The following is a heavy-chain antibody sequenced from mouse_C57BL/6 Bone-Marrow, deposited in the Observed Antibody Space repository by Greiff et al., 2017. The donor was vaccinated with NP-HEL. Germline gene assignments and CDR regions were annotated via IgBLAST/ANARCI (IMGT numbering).Heavy chain of an antibody. Sequence: VQLQQSGAELARPGASVKMSCKASGYTFTSYTMHWVKQRPGQGLEWIGYINPSSGYTKYNQKFKDKATLTADKSSSTAYMQLSSLTSEDSAVYYCARFYGSSYNYAMEYWGQGTSVTVSS. J-gene: IGHJ4*01. V-gene: IGHV1-4*01. CDR2: INPSSGYT. CDR3: ARFYGSSYNYAMEY. CDR1: GYTFTSYT. D-gene: IGHD1-1*01.